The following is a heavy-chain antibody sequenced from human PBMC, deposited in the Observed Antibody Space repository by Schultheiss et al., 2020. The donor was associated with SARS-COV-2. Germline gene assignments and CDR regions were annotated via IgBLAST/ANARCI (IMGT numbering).Heavy chain of an antibody. CDR3: ARDTYSDYYFDY. D-gene: IGHD1-26*01. V-gene: IGHV3-21*01. CDR2: ISSSSSYI. J-gene: IGHJ4*02. CDR1: GFTFSSYS. Sequence: GGSLRLSCAASGFTFSSYSMNWVRQAPGKGLEWVSSISSSSSYIYYADSVKGRFTISRDNSKNTLYLQMNSLRAEDTAVYYCARDTYSDYYFDYWGQGTLVTVSS.